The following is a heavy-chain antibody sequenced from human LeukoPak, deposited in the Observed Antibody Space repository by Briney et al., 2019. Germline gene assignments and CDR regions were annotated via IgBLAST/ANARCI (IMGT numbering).Heavy chain of an antibody. V-gene: IGHV1-69*13. Sequence: SVKVSCKASGGTFSSYAISWVRQAPGQGLELMRGIIPIFGTANYAQKLQGRVTITADESTSTAYMELSSLRSEDTAVYYCARGIDGGWYVLLDYWGQGTLVTVSS. CDR3: ARGIDGGWYVLLDY. CDR1: GGTFSSYA. J-gene: IGHJ4*02. CDR2: IIPIFGTA. D-gene: IGHD6-19*01.